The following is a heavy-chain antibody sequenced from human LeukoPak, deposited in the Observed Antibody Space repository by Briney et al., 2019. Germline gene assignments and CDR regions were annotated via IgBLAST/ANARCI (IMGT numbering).Heavy chain of an antibody. D-gene: IGHD6-13*01. J-gene: IGHJ4*02. CDR3: ARGRGSSWFADY. CDR1: RYIFTSYY. Sequence: ASVKVSCRASRYIFTSYYIHWVRQAPGEGREWMGWINPNNGGTKYAQKFQGRVTMTSDTSIRTAYMQLSRLRSDDTAMYYCARGRGSSWFADYWGQGTLVTVSS. CDR2: INPNNGGT. V-gene: IGHV1-2*02.